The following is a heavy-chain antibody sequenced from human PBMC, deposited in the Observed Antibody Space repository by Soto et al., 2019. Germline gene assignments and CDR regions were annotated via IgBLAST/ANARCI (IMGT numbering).Heavy chain of an antibody. J-gene: IGHJ4*02. V-gene: IGHV3-30-3*01. Sequence: QVQLVESGRGVVQPGNSLRLSCAGSGFPFSAEAMHWVRQAPGKGLEWVAAISYDGNNKQHADSVKGRFTVSRDNSKNTLYLQINSLRPEDTAVYYCARDYSSGWCLDYWGQGSLVTVSS. CDR2: ISYDGNNK. D-gene: IGHD6-13*01. CDR3: ARDYSSGWCLDY. CDR1: GFPFSAEA.